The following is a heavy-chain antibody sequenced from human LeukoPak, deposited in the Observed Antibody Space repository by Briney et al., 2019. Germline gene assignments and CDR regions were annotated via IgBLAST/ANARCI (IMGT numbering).Heavy chain of an antibody. Sequence: GGSLRLSCVASGFTFSTYNMHWVRQAPGKGLEWVAFIGSSSRDIYYADSLKGRFTVARDNAKNSLYLQMNSLRAEDTAVYYCAREGYGDYVVKFPPGYWGQGTLVTVSS. J-gene: IGHJ4*02. CDR1: GFTFSTYN. CDR3: AREGYGDYVVKFPPGY. CDR2: IGSSSRDI. D-gene: IGHD4-17*01. V-gene: IGHV3-21*01.